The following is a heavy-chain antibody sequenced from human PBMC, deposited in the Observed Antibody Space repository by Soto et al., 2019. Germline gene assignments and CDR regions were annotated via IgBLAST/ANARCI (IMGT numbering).Heavy chain of an antibody. J-gene: IGHJ4*02. V-gene: IGHV4-39*01. CDR2: IYYSGST. CDR3: ARRGAARVHVFY. Sequence: SETLSLTCTVSGGSISSSSYYWGWIRQPPGKGLEWIGGIYYSGSTYYNPSLKSRVTISVDTSRNQFSLKLSSVTAADTAVYYCARRGAARVHVFYWGQGTLVTVSS. D-gene: IGHD6-6*01. CDR1: GGSISSSSYY.